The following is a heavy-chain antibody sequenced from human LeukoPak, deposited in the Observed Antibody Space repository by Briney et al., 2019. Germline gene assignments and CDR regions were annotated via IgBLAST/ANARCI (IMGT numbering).Heavy chain of an antibody. CDR3: AKFYGDYLDAFDI. CDR1: GFTFSSYS. J-gene: IGHJ3*02. V-gene: IGHV3-23*01. D-gene: IGHD4-17*01. CDR2: ISGSGGST. Sequence: GGSLRLSCAASGFTFSSYSMNWVRQAPGKGLEWVSAISGSGGSTYYADSVKGRFTISRDNSKNTLYLQMNSLRAEDTAVYYCAKFYGDYLDAFDIWGQGTMVTVSS.